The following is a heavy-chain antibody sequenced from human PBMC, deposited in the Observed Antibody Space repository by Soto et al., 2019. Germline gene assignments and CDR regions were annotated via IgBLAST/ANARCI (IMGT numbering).Heavy chain of an antibody. V-gene: IGHV1-69*02. CDR1: GGTFSSYT. J-gene: IGHJ4*02. CDR2: IIPILGIA. CDR3: AGGRAARPGIRDY. Sequence: ASVKVSCKASGGTFSSYTISWVRQAPGQGLEWMGRIIPILGIANYAQKFQGRVTITADKSTSTAYMELSSLRSEDTAVYYCAGGRAARPGIRDYWGQGTLVTVSS. D-gene: IGHD6-6*01.